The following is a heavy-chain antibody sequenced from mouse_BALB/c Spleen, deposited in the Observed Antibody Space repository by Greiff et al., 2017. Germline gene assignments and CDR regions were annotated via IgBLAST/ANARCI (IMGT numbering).Heavy chain of an antibody. Sequence: VKLMESGPELVKPGASVKISCKASGYAFSSSWMNWVKQRPGQGLEWIGRIYPGDGDTNYNGKFKGKATLTADKSSSTAYMQLSSLTSVDSAVYCCAREIPEYFDDWGQGTTLTVSS. CDR2: IYPGDGDT. CDR1: GYAFSSSW. V-gene: IGHV1-82*01. CDR3: AREIPEYFDD. J-gene: IGHJ2*01.